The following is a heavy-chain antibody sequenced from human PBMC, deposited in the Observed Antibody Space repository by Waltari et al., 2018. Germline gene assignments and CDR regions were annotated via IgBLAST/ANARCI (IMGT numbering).Heavy chain of an antibody. J-gene: IGHJ4*01. CDR2: IKSKSDGATT. D-gene: IGHD7-27*01. CDR1: EFTFTPAW. CDR3: TTLDAPWGG. V-gene: IGHV3-15*01. Sequence: EVQMVESGGGSMKPGDSLRPSCVASEFTFTPAWLTWVRQAPGKGLEWVGRIKSKSDGATTDFAAPVKGRFSISREDSQNMVFLQMNSLRTEDTAVYYCTTLDAPWGGWGHGTLVTVS.